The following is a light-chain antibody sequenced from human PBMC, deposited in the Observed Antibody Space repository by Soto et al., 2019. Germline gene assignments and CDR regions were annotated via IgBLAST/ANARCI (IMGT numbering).Light chain of an antibody. Sequence: DIVMTQSPDSLAVSLGERATINCESSQTVLYSSNNKNYLAWYQQKPGQPPKLLIYWASTRESGVPDRFSGSGSGTDFTLTISSLQAEDVAVYYCQQYYNIPFTFGGGTKVEIK. CDR3: QQYYNIPFT. CDR2: WAS. CDR1: QTVLYSSNNKNY. J-gene: IGKJ4*01. V-gene: IGKV4-1*01.